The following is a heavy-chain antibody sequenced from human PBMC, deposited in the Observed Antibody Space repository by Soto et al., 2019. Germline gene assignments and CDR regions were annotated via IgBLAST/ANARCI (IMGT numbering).Heavy chain of an antibody. Sequence: PGGSLRLSCAASGFTLSGYWMSWVRQAPGKGLEWVANIKRDGSEIYYADSVKGRFTISRDNAKDSLSLQMNSLRAEDRAVYYCASAPYCTGRSCSSRLPESWARGTLDTISS. D-gene: IGHD2-15*01. V-gene: IGHV3-7*03. CDR2: IKRDGSEI. J-gene: IGHJ5*02. CDR3: ASAPYCTGRSCSSRLPES. CDR1: GFTLSGYW.